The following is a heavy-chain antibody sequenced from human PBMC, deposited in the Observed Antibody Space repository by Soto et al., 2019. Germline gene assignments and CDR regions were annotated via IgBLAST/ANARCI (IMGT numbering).Heavy chain of an antibody. CDR3: ARAPIRYCRGDGCYRYNYFAL. D-gene: IGHD2-15*01. J-gene: IGHJ5*02. CDR2: IIPVFGTA. V-gene: IGHV1-69*13. CDR1: GATLDTFINFG. Sequence: SVKVSCKASGATLDTFINFGVTWVRRAPGQGLEWMGGIIPVFGTAHYAQKFQGRVTISADESTSTAYMELSSLMSEDTAVYYCARAPIRYCRGDGCYRYNYFALWGQGAPVTVSS.